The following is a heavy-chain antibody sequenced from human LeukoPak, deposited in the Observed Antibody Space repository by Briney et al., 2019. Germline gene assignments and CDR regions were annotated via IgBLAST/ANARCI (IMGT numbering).Heavy chain of an antibody. Sequence: GASVKVSCKASGYTFTGYYMHWVRQAPGQGLEWMGWINPNSGGTNYAQKFQGRVTMTRDTSISTAYMELSRLRSDDTAVYYCARDRVVPAARPLGWFGYWGQGTLVTVSS. D-gene: IGHD2-2*01. V-gene: IGHV1-2*02. CDR2: INPNSGGT. J-gene: IGHJ4*02. CDR3: ARDRVVPAARPLGWFGY. CDR1: GYTFTGYY.